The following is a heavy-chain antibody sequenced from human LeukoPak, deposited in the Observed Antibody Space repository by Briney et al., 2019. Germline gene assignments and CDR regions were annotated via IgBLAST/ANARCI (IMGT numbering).Heavy chain of an antibody. CDR1: GFTFSSYG. D-gene: IGHD2-2*01. Sequence: GGSLRLSCAASGFTFSSYGMHWVRQAPGKGLEWVAFIRYDGSNKYYADSVKGRFTISRDNSKNTLYLQMNSLRAEDTAVYYCAKGRFRYCSSTSCYFDAFDIWGQGTMVTVSS. CDR3: AKGRFRYCSSTSCYFDAFDI. V-gene: IGHV3-30*02. J-gene: IGHJ3*02. CDR2: IRYDGSNK.